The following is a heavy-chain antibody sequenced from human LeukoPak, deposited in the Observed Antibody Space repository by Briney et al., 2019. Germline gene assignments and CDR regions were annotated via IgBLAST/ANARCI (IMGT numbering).Heavy chain of an antibody. J-gene: IGHJ6*03. CDR1: GGCISGSSYY. CDR3: ARGQLWFSGAYMDV. D-gene: IGHD5-18*01. V-gene: IGHV4-39*07. Sequence: SKTLSLTCTVSGGCISGSSYYWGWIRQPPGKGLESTGNIYYTGSTYYNPSLKSRVTIPLDTSKNQFSLKLSSVTAADTAVYYCARGQLWFSGAYMDVWGKGTTVTISS. CDR2: IYYTGST.